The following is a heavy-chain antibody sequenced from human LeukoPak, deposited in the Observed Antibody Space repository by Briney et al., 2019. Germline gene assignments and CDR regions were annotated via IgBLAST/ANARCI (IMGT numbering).Heavy chain of an antibody. Sequence: GGSLRLSCAASGFTFDDYTMHWVRQAPGKGLEWVSLISWDGGSTYYADSVKGRFTISRDNNKNSLYLQMNSLRTEDTALYFCAKDHYYGSGSYSRWVYFDYWGQGTLVTVSS. CDR3: AKDHYYGSGSYSRWVYFDY. CDR2: ISWDGGST. CDR1: GFTFDDYT. V-gene: IGHV3-43*01. D-gene: IGHD3-10*01. J-gene: IGHJ4*02.